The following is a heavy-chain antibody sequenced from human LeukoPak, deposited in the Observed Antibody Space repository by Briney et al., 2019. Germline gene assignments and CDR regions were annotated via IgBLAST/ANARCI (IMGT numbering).Heavy chain of an antibody. Sequence: PSETLSLTCTVSGGSISSYYWSWIRQPAGKGLEWIGRIYTSGSTNYNPSLKSRVTMSVDTSKNQFSLKLSSVTAADTAVYYCARDLGVATAAWYYYYGMDVWGQGTTVTVSS. D-gene: IGHD5-12*01. V-gene: IGHV4-4*07. CDR1: GGSISSYY. CDR2: IYTSGST. CDR3: ARDLGVATAAWYYYYGMDV. J-gene: IGHJ6*02.